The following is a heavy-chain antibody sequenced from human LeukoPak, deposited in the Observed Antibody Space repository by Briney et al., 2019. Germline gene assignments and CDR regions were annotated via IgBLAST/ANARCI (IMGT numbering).Heavy chain of an antibody. CDR3: ARGDYYFDI. J-gene: IGHJ4*02. CDR1: GGSISTYY. CDR2: IYNTEST. D-gene: IGHD2-21*02. V-gene: IGHV4-59*01. Sequence: SETLSLTCSVSGGSISTYYWSWVRQPPGKRLEWIGYIYNTESTNYSPSLKSRVTISVDTSKNQFSLKMTSVSAADTAVYYCARGDYYFDIWGQGTLFTVSS.